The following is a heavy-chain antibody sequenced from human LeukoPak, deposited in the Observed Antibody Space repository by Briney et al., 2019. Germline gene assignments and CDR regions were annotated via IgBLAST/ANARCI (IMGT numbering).Heavy chain of an antibody. CDR2: INHSGST. V-gene: IGHV4-34*01. Sequence: SETLSLTCAVYGGSFSGYYWSWIRQPPGKGLEWIGEINHSGSTNYNPSLKSRVTISVDTSMNQFSLKLSSVTAADTAVYYCARTNYYGSGSYYGYWGQGTLVTVSS. CDR3: ARTNYYGSGSYYGY. CDR1: GGSFSGYY. D-gene: IGHD3-10*01. J-gene: IGHJ4*02.